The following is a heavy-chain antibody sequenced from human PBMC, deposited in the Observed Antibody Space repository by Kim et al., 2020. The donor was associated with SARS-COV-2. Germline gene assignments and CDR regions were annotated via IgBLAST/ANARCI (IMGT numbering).Heavy chain of an antibody. V-gene: IGHV3-30*18. J-gene: IGHJ4*02. D-gene: IGHD3-10*01. Sequence: GGSLRLSCAASGFTFSSYGMHWVRQAPGKGLEWVAVVSYDGSNKYYPDSVKGRFTISRDNSNNKVYLQMNSLRAEDTAVYYCAKEGYYGSGSYPDYWGQGTLVTVSS. CDR1: GFTFSSYG. CDR2: VSYDGSNK. CDR3: AKEGYYGSGSYPDY.